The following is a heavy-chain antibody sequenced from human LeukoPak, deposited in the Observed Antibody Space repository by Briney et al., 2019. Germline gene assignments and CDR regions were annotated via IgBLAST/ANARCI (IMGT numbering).Heavy chain of an antibody. CDR2: INPNSGGT. Sequence: GASVKVSCKASGYTFTGYYMHWVRQAPGQGLEWMGWINPNSGGTNYAQKFQGRVTMTRDTSISTAYMELSRLRSDDTAVYYCARAGSSGWQNWFDPWGQGTLVTVSS. J-gene: IGHJ5*02. CDR3: ARAGSSGWQNWFDP. D-gene: IGHD6-19*01. V-gene: IGHV1-2*02. CDR1: GYTFTGYY.